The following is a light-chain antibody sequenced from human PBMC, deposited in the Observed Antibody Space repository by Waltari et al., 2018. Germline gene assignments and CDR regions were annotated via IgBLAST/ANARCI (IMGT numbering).Light chain of an antibody. V-gene: IGKV3-20*01. CDR3: RQYDGEVVT. Sequence: EIVLTQSPGTLSLSPGERATLSCRASQSVTSISLTWYQKKVGQAPRLLIYGTSSRATGIPDRFSGSGSGTEFTLTISRLEPEDFAVYYCRQYDGEVVTFGGGTKVEI. CDR2: GTS. J-gene: IGKJ4*01. CDR1: QSVTSIS.